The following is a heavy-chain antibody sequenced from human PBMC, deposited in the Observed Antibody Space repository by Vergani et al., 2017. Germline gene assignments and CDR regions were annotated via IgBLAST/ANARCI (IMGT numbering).Heavy chain of an antibody. Sequence: EVQLVESGGGLVQPGGSLRLSCAASGFTFSSYSMNWVRQAPGKGLEWVSYISSSSSTIYYADSVRGRFTISRDNAKNSLYLEMNSLRVEDTAVYFCAGSGVAGKGGYWGQGTRVAVSS. CDR1: GFTFSSYS. J-gene: IGHJ4*02. CDR3: AGSGVAGKGGY. V-gene: IGHV3-48*01. D-gene: IGHD6-19*01. CDR2: ISSSSSTI.